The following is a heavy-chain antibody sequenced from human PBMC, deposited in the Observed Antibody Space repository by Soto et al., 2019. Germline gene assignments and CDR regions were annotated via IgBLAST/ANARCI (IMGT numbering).Heavy chain of an antibody. Sequence: GGSLRLSCAASGFTFSSYAMSWVRQAPGKGLEWVSAISGSGGSTYYADSVKGRFTISRDNSQNTLYLQMNSLRAEDTAVYYCAALQYRPGGYWSSSSWYDGFDSWGQGTRVTVSS. V-gene: IGHV3-23*01. D-gene: IGHD2-2*01. CDR1: GFTFSSYA. J-gene: IGHJ3*02. CDR3: AALQYRPGGYWSSSSWYDGFDS. CDR2: ISGSGGST.